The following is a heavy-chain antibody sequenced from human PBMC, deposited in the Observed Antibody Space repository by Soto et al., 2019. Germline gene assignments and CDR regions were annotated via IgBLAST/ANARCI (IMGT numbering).Heavy chain of an antibody. CDR2: IWYDGSNK. Sequence: GGSLRLSCAASGFTFSSYGMHWVRQAPGKGLEWVALIWYDGSNKYYADSVKGRFTISRDNSKNTLYLQMNSLRAEDTAVYYCARETQYYPDYWGQGTLVTVSS. CDR1: GFTFSSYG. J-gene: IGHJ4*02. CDR3: ARETQYYPDY. D-gene: IGHD2-8*01. V-gene: IGHV3-33*01.